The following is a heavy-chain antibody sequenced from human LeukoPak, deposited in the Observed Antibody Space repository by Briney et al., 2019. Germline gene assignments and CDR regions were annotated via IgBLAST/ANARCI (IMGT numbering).Heavy chain of an antibody. CDR1: GFTVSSNY. D-gene: IGHD3-10*01. J-gene: IGHJ4*02. CDR3: AREVDSPYYYGSGSQGNYFDY. Sequence: GGSLRLSCAASGFTVSSNYMSWVRQAPGKGLEWVSVIYSGGSTYYADSVKGRFTISRDNSKNTLYLQMNSLRAEDTAVYYCAREVDSPYYYGSGSQGNYFDYWGQGTLVTVSS. CDR2: IYSGGST. V-gene: IGHV3-53*05.